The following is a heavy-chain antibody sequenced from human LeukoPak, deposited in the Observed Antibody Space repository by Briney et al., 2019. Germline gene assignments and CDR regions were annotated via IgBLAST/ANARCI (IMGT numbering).Heavy chain of an antibody. CDR3: ARDQSLWFGELGDFDY. Sequence: SQTLSLTCAISGDSVSSNSAAWNWIRQSPSRGLEWLGRTYYRSKWYNDYAVSVKSQITINPDTSKNQFSLQLNSVTPEDTAVYYCARDQSLWFGELGDFDYWGQGTLVTVSS. CDR1: GDSVSSNSAA. CDR2: TYYRSKWYN. J-gene: IGHJ4*02. D-gene: IGHD3-10*01. V-gene: IGHV6-1*01.